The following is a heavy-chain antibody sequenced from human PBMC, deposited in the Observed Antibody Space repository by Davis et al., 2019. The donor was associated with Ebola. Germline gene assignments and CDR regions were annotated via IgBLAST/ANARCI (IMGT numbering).Heavy chain of an antibody. J-gene: IGHJ3*02. Sequence: GESLKISCAASGFTFSSYGMHWVRQAPGKGLEWLTVISYDATTEYADSVKGRFTISRDNSKSAVYLQMTSLRAEDTAVYYCAKDRVLWFGADAFDIWGQGTMVTVSS. V-gene: IGHV3-30*18. CDR3: AKDRVLWFGADAFDI. CDR1: GFTFSSYG. D-gene: IGHD3-10*01. CDR2: ISYDATTE.